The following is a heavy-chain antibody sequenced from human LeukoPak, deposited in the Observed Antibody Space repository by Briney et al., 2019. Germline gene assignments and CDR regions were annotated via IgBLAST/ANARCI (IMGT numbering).Heavy chain of an antibody. D-gene: IGHD4-17*01. V-gene: IGHV5-10-1*01. CDR3: ARHFYGDYALDS. CDR1: GYRFTVYW. Sequence: GESLRISLKGSGYRFTVYWLAWGRQMPGKGLGWMGTIDPSVSYTNYSPSFQGHVTISADKYINSAYLQWSSLKTSDSATYYCARHFYGDYALDSWGQGTLVTVSS. CDR2: IDPSVSYT. J-gene: IGHJ4*02.